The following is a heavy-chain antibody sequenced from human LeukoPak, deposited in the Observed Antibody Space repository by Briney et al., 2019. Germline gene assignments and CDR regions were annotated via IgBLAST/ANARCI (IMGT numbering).Heavy chain of an antibody. CDR3: ARSNYYMDV. CDR2: IYSGGNT. Sequence: QPGGSLRLSCAASGLTVSSNYMSWVRQAPGKGLECISIIYSGGNTYYADSVKGRFTISRDNSKNTLYLQMNSLRAEDTAVYYCARSNYYMDVWGKGTTVTISS. V-gene: IGHV3-66*01. CDR1: GLTVSSNY. J-gene: IGHJ6*03.